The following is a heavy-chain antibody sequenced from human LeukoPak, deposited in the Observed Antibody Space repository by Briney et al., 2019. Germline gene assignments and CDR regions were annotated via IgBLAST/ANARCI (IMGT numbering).Heavy chain of an antibody. CDR1: GFTFTSYA. Sequence: GGSLRLSCAASGFTFTSYAMSWVRQAPGKGLEWVSAISGGSTYYADSVKGRFTISRDNSKNTLYLQMNSLRAEDTAVYYCAKGRITSSRTFDYWGQGTLVTVSS. CDR2: ISGGST. V-gene: IGHV3-23*01. CDR3: AKGRITSSRTFDY. D-gene: IGHD1-14*01. J-gene: IGHJ4*02.